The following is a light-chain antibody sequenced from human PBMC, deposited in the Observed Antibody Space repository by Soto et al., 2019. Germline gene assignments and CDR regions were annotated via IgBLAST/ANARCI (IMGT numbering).Light chain of an antibody. CDR1: QTVSNNY. CDR2: GAS. CDR3: QQYGRSPWT. J-gene: IGKJ1*01. Sequence: DIVLTQSPGTLSSSPGDRATLSCRASQTVSNNYLARYQQKPGQAPNLLNYGASFRDTGIPDRFRGSGSGTDFTLTISRLEPEDFAVYYCQQYGRSPWTFGQGTKVDIK. V-gene: IGKV3-20*01.